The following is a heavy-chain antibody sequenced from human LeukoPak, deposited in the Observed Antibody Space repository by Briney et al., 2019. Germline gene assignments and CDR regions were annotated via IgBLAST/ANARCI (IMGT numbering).Heavy chain of an antibody. V-gene: IGHV1-69*13. CDR1: GGTFSSYA. CDR2: IIPIFGTA. Sequence: SVKVSCKASGGTFSSYAISWVRQAPGQGLEWMGGIIPIFGTANYAQKFQGRVTTTADESTSTAYMELSSLRSEDTAVYYCARNGYYYDSSGYYPYWGQGTLVTVSS. CDR3: ARNGYYYDSSGYYPY. D-gene: IGHD3-22*01. J-gene: IGHJ4*02.